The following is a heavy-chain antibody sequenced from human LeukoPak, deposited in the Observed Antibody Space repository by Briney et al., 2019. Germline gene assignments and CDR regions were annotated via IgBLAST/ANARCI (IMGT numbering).Heavy chain of an antibody. CDR2: ISGGGDAT. V-gene: IGHV3-23*01. J-gene: IGHJ4*02. CDR3: ARDSSMLRGPLVIYYFDF. D-gene: IGHD3-10*01. Sequence: GGSLRLSCAASGFTFSSYSMNWIRQAPGKGLEWVSTISGGGDATYYADSVKGRFTISRDNSKNTLYLQMNSLRVEDTAVYYCARDSSMLRGPLVIYYFDFWGQGTLVTVSS. CDR1: GFTFSSYS.